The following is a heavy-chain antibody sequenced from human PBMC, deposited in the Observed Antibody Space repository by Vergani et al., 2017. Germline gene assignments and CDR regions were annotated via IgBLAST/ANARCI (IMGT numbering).Heavy chain of an antibody. CDR3: AKGGATTSPPYFDY. CDR1: GYRFTMHW. CDR2: IYPGDSDT. Sequence: EVQLVQSGPEVKKPGESLKISCKASGYRFTMHWIGWVRQMPGKGLELMGIIYPGDSDTRYSPSFQGQVTISADKSISTAYLQWSSLKVSDTAMYYCAKGGATTSPPYFDYWGKGTLVTVSA. V-gene: IGHV5-51*01. D-gene: IGHD1-26*01. J-gene: IGHJ4*02.